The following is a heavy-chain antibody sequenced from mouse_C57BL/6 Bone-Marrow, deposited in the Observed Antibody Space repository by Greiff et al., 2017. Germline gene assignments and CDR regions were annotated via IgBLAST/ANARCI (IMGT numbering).Heavy chain of an antibody. CDR3: ASGVLLRFAY. CDR1: GYTFTSYG. J-gene: IGHJ3*01. D-gene: IGHD1-1*01. V-gene: IGHV1-81*01. CDR2: IYPRSGNT. Sequence: VQLQESGAELARPGASVKLSCKASGYTFTSYGISWVKQRTGQGLEWIGEIYPRSGNTYYNEKFKGKATLSADKSSSTAYMELNSLTSEDSAVYYCASGVLLRFAYWGQGTLVTVSA.